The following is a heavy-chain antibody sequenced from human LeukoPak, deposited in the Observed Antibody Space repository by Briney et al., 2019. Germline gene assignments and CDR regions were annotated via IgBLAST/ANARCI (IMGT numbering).Heavy chain of an antibody. J-gene: IGHJ4*02. CDR1: GFTFSSYG. Sequence: GRSLRLSCAASGFTFSSYGMHWVRQAPGKGLEWVAVIWYDGSNKYYADSVKGRFTISRDNSKNTLYLQMNSLRAEDTAVYYCAKGGRNYEYYFDYWGQGTLVTVSS. CDR3: AKGGRNYEYYFDY. D-gene: IGHD1-7*01. V-gene: IGHV3-33*06. CDR2: IWYDGSNK.